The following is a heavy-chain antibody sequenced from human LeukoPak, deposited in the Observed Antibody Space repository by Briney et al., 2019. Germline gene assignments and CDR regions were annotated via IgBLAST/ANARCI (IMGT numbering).Heavy chain of an antibody. CDR2: LSGGNGYT. V-gene: IGHV3-23*01. Sequence: AGSLRLSCAASGFAFSSYAMSWVRQAPGKGLEWVSVLSGGNGYTYYADSVKGRFTISRDNSKNTLYLRMDSLRAEDTAVYYCAIGGTGQYCTSSTCYVYWGQGTLLPVFS. D-gene: IGHD2-2*01. CDR1: GFAFSSYA. CDR3: AIGGTGQYCTSSTCYVY. J-gene: IGHJ4*02.